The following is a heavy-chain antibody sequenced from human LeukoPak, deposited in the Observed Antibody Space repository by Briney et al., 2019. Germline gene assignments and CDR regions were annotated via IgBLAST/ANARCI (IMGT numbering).Heavy chain of an antibody. CDR3: ARGTTKGYYYDTSGYYTK. J-gene: IGHJ4*02. D-gene: IGHD3-22*01. CDR2: IHYSGRT. CDR1: GGSLNSYY. Sequence: SETLSLTCNVSGGSLNSYYWGWIRQPPGKRLELIGYIHYSGRTNYNPSLKSRVTISVDTSTNQISLKLTSVTAADTAVYFCARGTTKGYYYDTSGYYTKWGQGTLVTVSS. V-gene: IGHV4-59*12.